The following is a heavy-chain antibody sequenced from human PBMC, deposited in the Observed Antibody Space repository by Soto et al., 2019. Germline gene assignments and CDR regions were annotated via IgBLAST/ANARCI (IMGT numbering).Heavy chain of an antibody. CDR1: GFTVSNNY. J-gene: IGHJ5*02. CDR2: IYSGGST. Sequence: EVQLVESGGGLVQPGGSLRLSCAASGFTVSNNYMSWVRQAPGKGLEWVSVIYSGGSTYYADSVKGRFTISRDNSKNTLYLQMNILRDEDTAVYYCARQNWFDPWGQGTLVTVSS. CDR3: ARQNWFDP. V-gene: IGHV3-66*04.